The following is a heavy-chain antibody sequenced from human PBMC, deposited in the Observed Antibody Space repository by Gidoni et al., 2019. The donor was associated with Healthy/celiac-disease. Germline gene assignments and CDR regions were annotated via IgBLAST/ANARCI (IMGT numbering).Heavy chain of an antibody. V-gene: IGHV3-53*01. CDR1: GFTVSSNY. J-gene: IGHJ4*02. D-gene: IGHD5-12*01. CDR3: ARLDSGYDLSFDY. Sequence: EVQLVESGGGLIQPGGSLRLSCAASGFTVSSNYMSWVRQAPGKGLEWVSVIYSGGSTYYADSVKGRFTISRDNSKNTLYLQMNSRRAEDTAVYYCARLDSGYDLSFDYWGQGTLVTVSS. CDR2: IYSGGST.